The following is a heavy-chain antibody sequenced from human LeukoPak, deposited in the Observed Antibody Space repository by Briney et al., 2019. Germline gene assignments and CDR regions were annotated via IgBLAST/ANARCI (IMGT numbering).Heavy chain of an antibody. CDR2: VDVHGQGT. D-gene: IGHD2/OR15-2a*01. CDR1: GFTFSSYW. Sequence: PGGSLRLSCAASGFTFSSYWMHWVRQAPGKGPVWVSRVDVHGQGTAYADSVKGRFTISRDNAKNTLSLQMNSLSAEDTAVYYCASSNYDSTTFYYHLDLWGQGTLVTVSS. CDR3: ASSNYDSTTFYYHLDL. V-gene: IGHV3-74*01. J-gene: IGHJ5*02.